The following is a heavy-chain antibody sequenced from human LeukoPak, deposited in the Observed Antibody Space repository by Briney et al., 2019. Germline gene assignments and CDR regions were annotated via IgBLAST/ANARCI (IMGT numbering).Heavy chain of an antibody. CDR1: GYTFTSYG. V-gene: IGHV1-18*01. CDR3: ARVVVPAAKTPPKNYGMDV. CDR2: ISAYNGNT. Sequence: GASVKVSCKASGYTFTSYGISWVRQAPGQGLEWMGWISAYNGNTNYAQKLQGRVTMTTDTSTSTAYMELRSLRSDDTAVYYCARVVVPAAKTPPKNYGMDVWGQGTTVTVSS. D-gene: IGHD2-2*01. J-gene: IGHJ6*02.